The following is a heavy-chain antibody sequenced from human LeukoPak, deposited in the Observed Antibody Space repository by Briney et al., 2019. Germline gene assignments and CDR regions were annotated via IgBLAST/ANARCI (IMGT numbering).Heavy chain of an antibody. CDR3: AKDREATIVGLLDY. CDR1: GFTFSSYA. J-gene: IGHJ4*02. Sequence: PGGSLRLSCAASGFTFSSYAMSWVRQAPGKGLEWVSAISGSGGSTCYADSVKGRFTISRDNSKNTLYLQMNSLRAEDTAVYYCAKDREATIVGLLDYWGQGTLVTVSS. V-gene: IGHV3-23*01. D-gene: IGHD5-12*01. CDR2: ISGSGGST.